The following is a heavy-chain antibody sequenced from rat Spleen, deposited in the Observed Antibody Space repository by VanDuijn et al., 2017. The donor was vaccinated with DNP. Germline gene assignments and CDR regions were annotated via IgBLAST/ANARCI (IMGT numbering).Heavy chain of an antibody. CDR3: ARLGFISYISSYWFFDF. Sequence: EVQLVESGGDLVQPGRSLKLSCVASGFTFNKYWMAWIRQVPGRGLEWVASITSSGGSTYYPDSVKGRCTISRDNAKTTLYLQLDSLRSEDTATYYCARLGFISYISSYWFFDFWGPGTMVTVSS. D-gene: IGHD1-2*01. CDR1: GFTFNKYW. V-gene: IGHV5-31*01. CDR2: ITSSGGST. J-gene: IGHJ1*01.